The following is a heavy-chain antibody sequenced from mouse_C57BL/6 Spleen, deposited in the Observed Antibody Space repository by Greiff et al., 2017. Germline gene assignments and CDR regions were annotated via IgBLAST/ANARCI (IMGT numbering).Heavy chain of an antibody. CDR2: IDPSDSYT. Sequence: QVQLQQPGAELVMPGASVKLSCKASGYTFTSYWMHWVKQRPGQGLEWIGEIDPSDSYTNYNQKFKGKSTLTVDKSSSTAYMQLSSLTSEDSAVYYGARRTDDYEDYARDYWGQGTSVTVSS. CDR3: ARRTDDYEDYARDY. D-gene: IGHD2-4*01. CDR1: GYTFTSYW. V-gene: IGHV1-69*01. J-gene: IGHJ4*01.